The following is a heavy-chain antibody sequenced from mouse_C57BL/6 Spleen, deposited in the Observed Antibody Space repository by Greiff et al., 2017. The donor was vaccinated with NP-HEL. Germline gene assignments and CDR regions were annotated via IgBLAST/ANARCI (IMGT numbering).Heavy chain of an antibody. Sequence: QVQLQQPGAELVRPGTSVKLSCKASGYTFTSYWMHWVKQRPGQGLEWIGVIDPSDSYTNYNQTFKGKATLTVDTSSSTAYMQLSSLTSEDSAVYYCARGYSNEAYAMDYWGQGTSVTVSS. CDR1: GYTFTSYW. V-gene: IGHV1-59*01. CDR3: ARGYSNEAYAMDY. D-gene: IGHD2-5*01. CDR2: IDPSDSYT. J-gene: IGHJ4*01.